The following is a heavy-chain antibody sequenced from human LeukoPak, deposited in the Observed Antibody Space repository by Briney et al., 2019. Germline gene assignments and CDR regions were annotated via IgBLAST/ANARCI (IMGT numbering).Heavy chain of an antibody. V-gene: IGHV3-7*01. CDR1: GFTFSCYW. CDR3: ARDNNRRWPLDY. Sequence: GGSLRLSCAASGFTFSCYWMSWVRQAPGKGLEWVANIKQDGSEKYYVDSVKGRFTISRDNAKNSLYLQMNSLRAEDTAVYYCARDNNRRWPLDYWGQGTLVTVSS. D-gene: IGHD1-14*01. J-gene: IGHJ4*02. CDR2: IKQDGSEK.